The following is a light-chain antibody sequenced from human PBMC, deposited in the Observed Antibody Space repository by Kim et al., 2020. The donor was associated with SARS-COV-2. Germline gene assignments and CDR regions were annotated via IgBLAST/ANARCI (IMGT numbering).Light chain of an antibody. Sequence: ASVGDGATITCRARQVSRIDLGWYQQNPGKAPKRQICGATSLQRGVPSKYSGRGSGIEFTLTSSSVQSGDFATYFSLQNSTNPITFGQGTRLEIK. CDR1: QVSRID. CDR3: LQNSTNPIT. J-gene: IGKJ5*01. V-gene: IGKV1-17*01. CDR2: GAT.